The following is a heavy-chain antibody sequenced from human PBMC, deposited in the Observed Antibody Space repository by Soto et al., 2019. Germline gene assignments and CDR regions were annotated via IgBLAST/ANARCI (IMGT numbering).Heavy chain of an antibody. CDR3: ARGSNHCSGGSCYSDWFDP. V-gene: IGHV1-8*01. CDR1: GYTFTSSD. J-gene: IGHJ5*02. Sequence: QVQLVQSGAEVKKPGASVRVSCKASGYTFTSSDVYWVRQATGQGLELMVWMNPNTGNTGYAQKFLGRVTMTRNNSISTAYMELSSLRSEDTTVYYCARGSNHCSGGSCYSDWFDPWGQGTPVTVSS. CDR2: MNPNTGNT. D-gene: IGHD2-15*01.